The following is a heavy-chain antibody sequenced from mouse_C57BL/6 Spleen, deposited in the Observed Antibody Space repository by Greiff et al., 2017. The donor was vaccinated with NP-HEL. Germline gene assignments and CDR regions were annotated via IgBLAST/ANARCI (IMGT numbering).Heavy chain of an antibody. D-gene: IGHD1-1*01. CDR2: INPNNGGT. V-gene: IGHV1-18*01. CDR3: ARNYYYGSRGYYFDY. J-gene: IGHJ2*01. CDR1: GYTFTDYN. Sequence: VQLQQSGPELVKPGASVKIPCKASGYTFTDYNMDWVKQSHGKSLEWIGDINPNNGGTIYNQKFKGKATLTVDKSSSTAYMELRSLTSEDTAVYYCARNYYYGSRGYYFDYWGQGTTLTVSS.